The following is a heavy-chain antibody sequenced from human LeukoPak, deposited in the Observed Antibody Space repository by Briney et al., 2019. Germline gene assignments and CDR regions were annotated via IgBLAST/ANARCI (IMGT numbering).Heavy chain of an antibody. CDR1: GSTFSNAW. V-gene: IGHV3-15*01. J-gene: IGHJ4*02. CDR3: TTSYYYGSGSYFPGYYFDY. D-gene: IGHD3-10*01. CDR2: IKSKTDGGTT. Sequence: GGSLRLSCAASGSTFSNAWMSWVRQAPGKGLEWVGRIKSKTDGGTTDYAAPVKGRFTISRDDSKNTLYLQMNSLKTEDTAVYYCTTSYYYGSGSYFPGYYFDYWGQGTLVTVSS.